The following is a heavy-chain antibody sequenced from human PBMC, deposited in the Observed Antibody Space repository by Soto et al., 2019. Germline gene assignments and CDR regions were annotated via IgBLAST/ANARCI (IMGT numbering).Heavy chain of an antibody. Sequence: GESLKISCKGSGYSFTSYWIGWVRQMPGKGLEWMGIIYPGDSDTRYSPSFQGQVTISADKSISTAYLQWSSLKASDTAMYYCARQGWDYDFWSGYDYYYYYYMDVWGKGTTVTVSS. CDR1: GYSFTSYW. CDR2: IYPGDSDT. J-gene: IGHJ6*03. D-gene: IGHD3-3*01. V-gene: IGHV5-51*01. CDR3: ARQGWDYDFWSGYDYYYYYYMDV.